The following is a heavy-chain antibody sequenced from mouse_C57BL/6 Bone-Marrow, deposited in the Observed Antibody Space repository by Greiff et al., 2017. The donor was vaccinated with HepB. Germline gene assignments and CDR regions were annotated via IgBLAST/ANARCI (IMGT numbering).Heavy chain of an antibody. D-gene: IGHD3-2*02. J-gene: IGHJ2*01. V-gene: IGHV5-9-1*02. CDR3: TRVDSSGPYFDY. Sequence: EVQLVESGEGLVKPGGSLKLSCAASGFTFSSYAMSWVRQTPEKRLEWVAYISSGGDYIYYADTVKGRFTISRDNARNTLYLQMSSLKSEDTAMYYCTRVDSSGPYFDYWGQGTTLTVSS. CDR2: ISSGGDYI. CDR1: GFTFSSYA.